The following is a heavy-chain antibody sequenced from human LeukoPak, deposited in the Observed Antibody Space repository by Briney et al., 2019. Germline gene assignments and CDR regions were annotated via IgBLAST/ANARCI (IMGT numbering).Heavy chain of an antibody. CDR1: GGSISSSSYY. V-gene: IGHV4-39*01. J-gene: IGHJ3*02. CDR2: IYYSGST. CDR3: ASWSDAFDI. Sequence: SETLSLTXTVSGGSISSSSYYWGWIRQPPGKGLEWIGGIYYSGSTYYNPSLKSRVTISVDTSKNQFSLKLSSVTAADTAVYYCASWSDAFDIWGQGTMVTVPS. D-gene: IGHD2-8*02.